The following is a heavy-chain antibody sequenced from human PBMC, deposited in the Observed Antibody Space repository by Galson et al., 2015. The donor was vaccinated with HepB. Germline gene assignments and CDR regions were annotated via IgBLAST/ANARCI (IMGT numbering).Heavy chain of an antibody. J-gene: IGHJ4*02. CDR2: ISHDGSNK. V-gene: IGHV3-30*03. CDR1: KFTFNNYG. D-gene: IGHD6-13*01. CDR3: ARDAPAYKSSWYFDY. Sequence: SLRLSCAASKFTFNNYGMHWVRQAPGKGLEWVALISHDGSNKYYADSVKGRFTISRDNSKNTLYLQLNSLRPDDTALYYCARDAPAYKSSWYFDYWGQGTLVTVSS.